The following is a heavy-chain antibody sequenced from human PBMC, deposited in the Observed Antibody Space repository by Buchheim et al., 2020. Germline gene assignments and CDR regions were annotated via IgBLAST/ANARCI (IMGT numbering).Heavy chain of an antibody. V-gene: IGHV4-59*01. D-gene: IGHD3-16*01. J-gene: IGHJ6*02. CDR3: ARLGNGYYYYYGMDV. Sequence: QLQLQESGPGLVKPSETLSLTCTVSGGSISSYYWSWIRQPPGKGLEWIGYIYYSGSTNYNPSLKSRVTISVDTSKNQFSLKLSSVTAADTAVYYCARLGNGYYYYYGMDVWGQGTT. CDR1: GGSISSYY. CDR2: IYYSGST.